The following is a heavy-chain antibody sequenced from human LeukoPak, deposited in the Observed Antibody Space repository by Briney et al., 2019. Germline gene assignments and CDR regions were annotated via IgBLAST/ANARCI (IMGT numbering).Heavy chain of an antibody. CDR1: GYTFTSYY. Sequence: ASVKVSCKASGYTFTSYYMHWVRQAPGQGLEWMGIINPSGGSTSYAQKFQGRVTMTRDTSISTAYMELSRLRSDDTAVYYCARDWGIAAARDLVDYWGQGTLVTVSS. CDR2: INPSGGST. CDR3: ARDWGIAAARDLVDY. D-gene: IGHD6-13*01. V-gene: IGHV1-46*01. J-gene: IGHJ4*02.